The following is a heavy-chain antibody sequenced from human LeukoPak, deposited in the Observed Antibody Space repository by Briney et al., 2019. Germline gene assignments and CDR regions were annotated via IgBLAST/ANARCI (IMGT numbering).Heavy chain of an antibody. CDR1: GFTFSSYA. CDR2: ISGSGGST. V-gene: IGHV3-23*01. J-gene: IGHJ4*02. Sequence: GGSLRLSCAASGFTFSSYAMSWVRQAPGRGLEWVSAISGSGGSTYYADSVKGRFTISRDNSKNTLYLQMNSLRAEDTAVYYCAKDPDDYSNLGFDYWGQGTPVTVSS. D-gene: IGHD4-11*01. CDR3: AKDPDDYSNLGFDY.